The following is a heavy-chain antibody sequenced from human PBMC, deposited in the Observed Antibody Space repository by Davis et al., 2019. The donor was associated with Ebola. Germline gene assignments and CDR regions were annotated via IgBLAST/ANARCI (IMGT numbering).Heavy chain of an antibody. CDR2: ISGSGGST. J-gene: IGHJ4*02. CDR3: ARGYYGDYVIDY. Sequence: ESLKISCAASGFTFSSYAMSWVRQAPGKGLEWVSGISGSGGSTYYADSVKGRFTISRDNSKNTLYLQMNSLRAEDTTVYYCARGYYGDYVIDYWGQGTLVTVSS. D-gene: IGHD4-17*01. CDR1: GFTFSSYA. V-gene: IGHV3-23*01.